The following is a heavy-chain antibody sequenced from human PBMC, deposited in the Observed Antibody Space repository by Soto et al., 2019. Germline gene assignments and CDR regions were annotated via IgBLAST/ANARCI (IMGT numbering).Heavy chain of an antibody. Sequence: QVQLVQSGVEVKKPGASVKVSCKASGYTFISHGISWVRQAPGQGLEWMGWISGKNGNTNYAQKLQGRVTLTTDTPTSTSYMKLRSLRSDDTAVYYCARVSSSIVVVPDYGMDVWGQGTTVTVSS. CDR2: ISGKNGNT. CDR1: GYTFISHG. J-gene: IGHJ6*02. CDR3: ARVSSSIVVVPDYGMDV. D-gene: IGHD2-15*01. V-gene: IGHV1-18*04.